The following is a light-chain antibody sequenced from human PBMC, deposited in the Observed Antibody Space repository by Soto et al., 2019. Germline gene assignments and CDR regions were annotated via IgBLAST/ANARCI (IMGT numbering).Light chain of an antibody. CDR1: QSVGNY. CDR3: QQRSNWPLWS. J-gene: IGKJ1*01. Sequence: EIVLTQSPATLSLSPGARATLSCRASQSVGNYLAWYQQKAGQAPRLLIYDASHRATGVPDRFSGSGSGTDFTLNISSLEPGDFAVYFCQQRSNWPLWSFGQGTKVDIK. CDR2: DAS. V-gene: IGKV3-11*01.